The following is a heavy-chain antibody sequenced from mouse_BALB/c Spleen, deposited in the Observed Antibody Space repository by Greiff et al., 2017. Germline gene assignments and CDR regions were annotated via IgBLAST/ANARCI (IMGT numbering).Heavy chain of an antibody. Sequence: EVQLQESGTVLARPGASVKMSCKASGYTFTSYWMHWVKQRPGQGLEWIGAIYPGNSDTSYNQKFKGKAKLTAVTSTSTAYMELSSLTNEDSAVYYCSLSYGNYVFLPYWGQGTLVTVSA. CDR3: SLSYGNYVFLPY. J-gene: IGHJ3*01. CDR1: GYTFTSYW. D-gene: IGHD2-1*01. CDR2: IYPGNSDT. V-gene: IGHV1-5*01.